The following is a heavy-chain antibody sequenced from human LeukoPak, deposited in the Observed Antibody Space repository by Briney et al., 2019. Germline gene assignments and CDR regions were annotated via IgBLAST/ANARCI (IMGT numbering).Heavy chain of an antibody. CDR1: GGSFSGYY. D-gene: IGHD6-19*01. CDR2: INHSGST. J-gene: IGHJ3*02. Sequence: PSETLSLTCAVYGGSFSGYYWSWIRQPPGKGLEWIGEINHSGSTNYNPSLKSRVTISVDTSKNQFSLKLSSVTAADTAVYYCAREAAVAEAFDIWGQGTMVTVSS. CDR3: AREAAVAEAFDI. V-gene: IGHV4-34*01.